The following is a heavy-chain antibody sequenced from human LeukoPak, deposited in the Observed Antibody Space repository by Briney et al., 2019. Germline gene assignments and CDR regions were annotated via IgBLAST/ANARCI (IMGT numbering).Heavy chain of an antibody. CDR3: GKALDVVVVTATYAFDI. D-gene: IGHD2-21*02. CDR1: GFTLSSYA. V-gene: IGHV3-23*01. Sequence: GGSLRLSCAPSGFTLSSYAMSWVRHAHGRGLEWVSAIIGSGGSTYYADSVKGRFTISRDNSKNTLYLQMNSLRAEDTAVYHCGKALDVVVVTATYAFDIWGQGTMVTVSS. CDR2: IIGSGGST. J-gene: IGHJ3*02.